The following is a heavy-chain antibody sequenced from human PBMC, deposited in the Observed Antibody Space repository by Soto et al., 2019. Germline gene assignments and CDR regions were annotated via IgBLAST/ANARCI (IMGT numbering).Heavy chain of an antibody. V-gene: IGHV3-30*03. J-gene: IGHJ5*02. CDR2: ISYDGSNK. CDR3: AQSRYSYGLPHWFDP. Sequence: QVQLVESGGGVVQPGRSLRLSCAASGFTFSSYGMHWVRQAPGKGLEWVAVISYDGSNKYYADSVKGRFTISRDNSKNTLYLQMNSLRAEDTAVYYSAQSRYSYGLPHWFDPWGQGTLVTVSS. CDR1: GFTFSSYG. D-gene: IGHD5-18*01.